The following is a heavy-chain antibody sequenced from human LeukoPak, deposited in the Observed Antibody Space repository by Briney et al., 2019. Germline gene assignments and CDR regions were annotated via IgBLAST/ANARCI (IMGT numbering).Heavy chain of an antibody. Sequence: GGSLRLSCVGSGFTFSSHGLHWVRQAPGKGLEWVAVISYDGSNKYYADSVKGRFTISRDNSKNTLYLQMNSLRAEDTAVYYCARDPNPYSSSWYFDYWGQGTLVTVSS. CDR3: ARDPNPYSSSWYFDY. CDR1: GFTFSSHG. J-gene: IGHJ4*02. CDR2: ISYDGSNK. D-gene: IGHD6-13*01. V-gene: IGHV3-30*19.